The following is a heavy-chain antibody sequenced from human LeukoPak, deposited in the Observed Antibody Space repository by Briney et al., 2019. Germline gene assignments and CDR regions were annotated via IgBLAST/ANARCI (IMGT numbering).Heavy chain of an antibody. CDR1: GGTFSSYA. J-gene: IGHJ6*02. V-gene: IGHV1-69*13. CDR3: ARAGSPRWFGELLPKYLGTRSHYYYYGMDV. D-gene: IGHD3-10*01. CDR2: IIPIFGTA. Sequence: GASVTVSCMASGGTFSSYAISWVRQAPGQGLEWMGGIIPIFGTANYAQKFQGRVTITADESTSTAYMELSSLRSEDTAVYYCARAGSPRWFGELLPKYLGTRSHYYYYGMDVWGQGTTVTVSS.